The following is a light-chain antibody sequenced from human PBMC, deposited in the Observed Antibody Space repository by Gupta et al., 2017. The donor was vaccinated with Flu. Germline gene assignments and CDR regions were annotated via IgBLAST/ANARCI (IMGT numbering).Light chain of an antibody. J-gene: IGKJ3*01. CDR2: LGS. V-gene: IGKV2-28*01. CDR1: LSRRSGNGYNT. Sequence: VTPGEPASLSCRASLSRRSGNGYNTKDSYLQMPGQSPQLLLYLGSKPASAVLDTFSGSSSSGAFTLKIIRMVAADVVVYYCCQALHAGHTFGHGTKVDIK. CDR3: CQALHAGHT.